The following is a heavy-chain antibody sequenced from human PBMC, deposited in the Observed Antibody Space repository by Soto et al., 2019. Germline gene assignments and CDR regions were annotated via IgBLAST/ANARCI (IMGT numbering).Heavy chain of an antibody. D-gene: IGHD6-13*01. CDR1: GFTFGDYA. CDR3: TRRSAYSSSWPNFDY. Sequence: GGSLRLSCTASGFTFGDYAMSWFRQAPGKGLEWVGFIRSKAYGGTTEYAASVKGRFTISRDDSKSIAYLQMNSLETEDTAVYYCTRRSAYSSSWPNFDYWGQGTLVTVSS. CDR2: IRSKAYGGTT. V-gene: IGHV3-49*03. J-gene: IGHJ4*02.